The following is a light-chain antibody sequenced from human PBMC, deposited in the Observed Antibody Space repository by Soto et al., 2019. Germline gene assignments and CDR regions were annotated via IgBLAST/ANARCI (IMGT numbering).Light chain of an antibody. V-gene: IGLV4-69*01. CDR2: LNSDGSH. J-gene: IGLJ7*01. CDR1: SGHSSYA. CDR3: QTWGTGIAV. Sequence: QPVLTQSPSASASLGASVKLTCILSSGHSSYAIAWHQQQPEKGPRYLMRLNSDGSHTKGDGIPDRFSGSSSGAERYLTIPSLQSEDEADYYCQTWGTGIAVFGGGTQLTVL.